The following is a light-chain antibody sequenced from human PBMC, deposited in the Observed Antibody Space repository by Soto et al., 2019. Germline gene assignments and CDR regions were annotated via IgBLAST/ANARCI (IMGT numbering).Light chain of an antibody. CDR1: SSNIGSNT. J-gene: IGLJ1*01. V-gene: IGLV1-44*01. CDR3: AAWDDSLNGYV. CDR2: FNI. Sequence: QSVLSKPPSASGTPGQRVTISCSGSSSNIGSNTVSWYQQFPGTAPKLLIYFNIQRPSGVPDRFSGSKSGTSASLAISGLXSEDEADYYCAAWDDSLNGYVFGTGTKVTV.